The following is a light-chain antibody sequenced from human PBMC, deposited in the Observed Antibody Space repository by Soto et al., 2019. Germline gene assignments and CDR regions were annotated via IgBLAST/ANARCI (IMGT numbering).Light chain of an antibody. CDR2: DAS. CDR1: QSVTGW. V-gene: IGKV1-5*01. J-gene: IGKJ2*01. CDR3: QQYNSYSPYT. Sequence: DIQMTQSPSTLSASVGDRVTITCRASQSVTGWLAWYQQKPGEAPKLLLYDASTLASGVPSRFSGSGSVTQFTLTISSLQPDDSATYYCQQYNSYSPYTFGQGPKLEIK.